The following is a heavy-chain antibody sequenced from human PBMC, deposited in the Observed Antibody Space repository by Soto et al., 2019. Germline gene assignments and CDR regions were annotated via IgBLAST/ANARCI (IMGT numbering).Heavy chain of an antibody. CDR3: ACVSGRAAAGWFDR. D-gene: IGHD6-13*01. Sequence: QVQLVQSGAEVKKPGSSVKVSCKASGGTFSSYAISWLRQAPGQGLEWMGGIIPIFGTANYEQKFQGRVTITADESTSTAYRGLSSLRCEDTAVYSCACVSGRAAAGWFDRWGQGTLVTVST. V-gene: IGHV1-69*01. J-gene: IGHJ5*02. CDR1: GGTFSSYA. CDR2: IIPIFGTA.